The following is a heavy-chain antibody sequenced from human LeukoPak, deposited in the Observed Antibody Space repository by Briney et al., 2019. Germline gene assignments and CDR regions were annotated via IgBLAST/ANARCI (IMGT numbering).Heavy chain of an antibody. Sequence: PSETLSLTCTVSGGSVSSGSYHWSWIRQPPGKGLEWIGYIYYSGSTNYNPSLKSRVTISVDTSKNQFSLKLSSVTAADTAMYYCARFTVTTDFDYWGQGTLVTVSS. V-gene: IGHV4-61*01. CDR2: IYYSGST. D-gene: IGHD4-17*01. CDR1: GGSVSSGSYH. CDR3: ARFTVTTDFDY. J-gene: IGHJ4*02.